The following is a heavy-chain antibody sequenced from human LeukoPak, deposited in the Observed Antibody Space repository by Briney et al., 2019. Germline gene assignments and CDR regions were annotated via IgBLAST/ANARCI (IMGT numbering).Heavy chain of an antibody. CDR3: ARVGYSGWNLEY. D-gene: IGHD5-12*01. CDR1: GFTFRSYW. V-gene: IGHV3-7*01. Sequence: GGSLRLSCAASGFTFRSYWMSWVRQAPGKGLEWVANINQGGSVKYYVDSVKGRFTISRDDAKNSLSVQMNSLRDEDTAVYYCARVGYSGWNLEYWGQGTLVTVSS. CDR2: INQGGSVK. J-gene: IGHJ4*02.